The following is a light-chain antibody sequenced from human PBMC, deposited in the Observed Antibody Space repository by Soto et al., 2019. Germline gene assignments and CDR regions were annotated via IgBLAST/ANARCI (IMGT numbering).Light chain of an antibody. Sequence: IVLTQSPGTLSLSPWERATLSCRASQSVSNNYLAWYQQKPGQAPRLLIYGASNRATGIPDRFSGSGSGTDFTLTISRLEPEDFVVYYCQQYGSSGTFGQGTKVDIK. V-gene: IGKV3-20*01. CDR1: QSVSNNY. CDR2: GAS. CDR3: QQYGSSGT. J-gene: IGKJ1*01.